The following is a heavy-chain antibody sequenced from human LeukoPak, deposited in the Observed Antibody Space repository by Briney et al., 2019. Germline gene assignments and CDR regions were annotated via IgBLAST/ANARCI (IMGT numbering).Heavy chain of an antibody. Sequence: GGSLRLSCAVSGLLFSDAWMSWVRQGPGKGLEWVGRIKGRTDRETTDFAAPVKGRFTISRDVSQNTIHLQMNSLRTEDTAVYYCTYIATVFTFDLWGQGTLVTVSS. V-gene: IGHV3-15*01. J-gene: IGHJ4*02. D-gene: IGHD4-17*01. CDR1: GLLFSDAW. CDR2: IKGRTDRETT. CDR3: TYIATVFTFDL.